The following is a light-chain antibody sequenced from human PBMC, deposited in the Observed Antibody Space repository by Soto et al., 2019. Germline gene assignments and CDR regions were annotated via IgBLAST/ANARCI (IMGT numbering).Light chain of an antibody. CDR2: DAS. Sequence: EIVLTQSPATLSLSPGERATLSCRACQSVSSDLAWYQQKPGQAPRLLIYDASTRATGIPARFSGSGSGTDFTLTISSLEPEDFAVYYCQQRSNCPLTFGGGTKVEIK. V-gene: IGKV3-11*01. J-gene: IGKJ4*01. CDR1: QSVSSD. CDR3: QQRSNCPLT.